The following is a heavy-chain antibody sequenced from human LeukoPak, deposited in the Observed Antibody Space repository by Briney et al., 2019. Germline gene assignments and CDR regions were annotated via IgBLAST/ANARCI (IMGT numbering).Heavy chain of an antibody. CDR3: ARDPSGYRNDAFDI. D-gene: IGHD1-14*01. V-gene: IGHV4-4*07. CDR1: GGSISNYY. CDR2: VYPSGGT. Sequence: KSSETLSLTCNVSGGSISNYYWNWIRQPAGKGLEWIGRVYPSGGTRYNPSLTSRVTISLDKSKNQFSLRLSSVTAADTAVYYCARDPSGYRNDAFDIWGQGTMVTVSS. J-gene: IGHJ3*02.